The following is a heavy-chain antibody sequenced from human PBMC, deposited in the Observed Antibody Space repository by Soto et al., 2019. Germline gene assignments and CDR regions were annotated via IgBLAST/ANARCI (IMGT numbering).Heavy chain of an antibody. CDR2: IIPIFGTA. CDR3: ARRGVTAMDFYYYYYGMDV. D-gene: IGHD5-18*01. J-gene: IGHJ6*02. CDR1: GGTFSSYS. V-gene: IGHV1-69*06. Sequence: ASVKVSCKASGGTFSSYSISWVRQAPGQGLEWMGGIIPIFGTANYAQKFQGRVTITADKSTSTAYMELSSLRSEDTAVYYCARRGVTAMDFYYYYYGMDVWGQGTTVTVSS.